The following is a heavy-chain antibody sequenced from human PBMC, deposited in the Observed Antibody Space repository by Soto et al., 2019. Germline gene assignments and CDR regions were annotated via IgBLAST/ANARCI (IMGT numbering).Heavy chain of an antibody. CDR2: IYYSGST. CDR1: GGSISSDDYY. Sequence: SGTLSPTCTVSGGSISSDDYYWGWVRQPPGKGLEWIGYIYYSGSTYYNPSLRSRVIISVDTSKSQFSLKLSSVTAADTAVYYCARTLPNRQLFDSWRQGTLVTVSS. CDR3: ARTLPNRQLFDS. V-gene: IGHV4-30-4*01. D-gene: IGHD1-1*01. J-gene: IGHJ4*02.